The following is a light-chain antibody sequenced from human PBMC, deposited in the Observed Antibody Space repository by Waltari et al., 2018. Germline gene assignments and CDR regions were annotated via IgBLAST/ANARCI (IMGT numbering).Light chain of an antibody. CDR1: QSVLYSSNNKNY. J-gene: IGKJ4*01. CDR3: QQYHSTPT. CDR2: WAS. V-gene: IGKV4-1*01. Sequence: DIVMTQSPDSLAVSLGERATINCKSSQSVLYSSNNKNYLAWYQQKPGQPPKVLIYWASTRESGVPDRFSGGGSGTDFTLTISSLQAEDVAVYYCQQYHSTPTFGGGTKVQIK.